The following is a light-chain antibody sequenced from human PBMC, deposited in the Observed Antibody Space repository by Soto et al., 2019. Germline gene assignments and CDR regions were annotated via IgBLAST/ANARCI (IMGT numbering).Light chain of an antibody. V-gene: IGLV4-69*01. J-gene: IGLJ2*01. CDR1: SGHSSYA. Sequence: QLVLTQSPSASASLGASVKLTCTLTSGHSSYAIAWHQQQPEKGPRYLMKLNSDGSHTKGDGIPDRFSGSSSGAERYLTISSLQSEDEGDYYCQTWGTGIPVFGGGTKVTVL. CDR3: QTWGTGIPV. CDR2: LNSDGSH.